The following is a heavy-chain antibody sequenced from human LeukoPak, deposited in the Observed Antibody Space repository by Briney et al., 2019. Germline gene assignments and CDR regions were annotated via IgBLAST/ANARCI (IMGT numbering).Heavy chain of an antibody. CDR3: ARTIDIVVVPAAGSYYYGMDV. D-gene: IGHD2-2*01. CDR1: GGSNSSVDYY. CDR2: IYYGGST. V-gene: IGHV4-30-4*01. J-gene: IGHJ6*02. Sequence: PSETLSLTCTVSGGSNSSVDYYWREISQPLGKGLEWIRYIYYGGSTYSKPSLNSRDTISVDTSKNQFSLKLSSVTAADTAVYYCARTIDIVVVPAAGSYYYGMDVWGQGTTVTVSS.